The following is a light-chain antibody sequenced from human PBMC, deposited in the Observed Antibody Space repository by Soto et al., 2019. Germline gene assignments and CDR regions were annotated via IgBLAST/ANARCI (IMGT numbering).Light chain of an antibody. CDR1: QSVSSN. J-gene: IGKJ3*01. CDR3: QQRSNWPVT. V-gene: IGKV3-11*01. CDR2: DAS. Sequence: EIVLTQSPGTLSLSPGERATLSCRTSQSVSSNLAWYQQKPGQAPRLLIYDASNRATGIPARFSGSGSGTDFTLTISSLEPEDFAVYYCQQRSNWPVTFGPGTKVDIK.